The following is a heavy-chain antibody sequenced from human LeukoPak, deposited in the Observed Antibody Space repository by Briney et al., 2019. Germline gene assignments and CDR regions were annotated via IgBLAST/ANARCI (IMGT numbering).Heavy chain of an antibody. D-gene: IGHD5-12*01. CDR1: GFTFSSYA. V-gene: IGHV3-30*04. CDR3: ARSGRGYDDAFDI. Sequence: HSGGSLRLSCAASGFTFSSYAMHWVRQAPGKGLEWVAVISYDGSNKYYADSVKGRFTISRDNSKNTLYLQMNSLRAEDTAVYYCARSGRGYDDAFDIWGQGTMVTVSS. CDR2: ISYDGSNK. J-gene: IGHJ3*02.